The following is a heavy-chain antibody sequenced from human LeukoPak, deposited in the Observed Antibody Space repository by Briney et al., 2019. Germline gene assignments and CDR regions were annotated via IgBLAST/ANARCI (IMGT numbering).Heavy chain of an antibody. CDR1: GYHLTNYY. J-gene: IGHJ3*01. V-gene: IGHV1-46*01. CDR3: ARAEITSEGYNSAFDV. D-gene: IGHD5-24*01. Sequence: ASVKVSRKVSGYHLTNYYIHWVPQAPGQGLEWMGIINSDNSSRHYAQQFQGRVTKTSDVSTSTVYTELGGPRSEDTAIYYCARAEITSEGYNSAFDVWGERTMVTVSS. CDR2: INSDNSSR.